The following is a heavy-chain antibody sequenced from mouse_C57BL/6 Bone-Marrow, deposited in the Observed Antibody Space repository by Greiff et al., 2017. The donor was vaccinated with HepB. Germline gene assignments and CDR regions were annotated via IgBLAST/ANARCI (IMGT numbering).Heavy chain of an antibody. CDR1: GYSITSGYY. V-gene: IGHV3-6*01. J-gene: IGHJ4*01. Sequence: EVKLQESGPGLVKPSQSLSLTCSVTGYSITSGYYWNWIRQFPGNKLEWMGYISYDGSNNYNPSLKNRISITRDTSKNQFFLKLNSVTTEDTATYYCASYGNYRYYAMDYWGQGTSVTVSS. CDR3: ASYGNYRYYAMDY. D-gene: IGHD2-1*01. CDR2: ISYDGSN.